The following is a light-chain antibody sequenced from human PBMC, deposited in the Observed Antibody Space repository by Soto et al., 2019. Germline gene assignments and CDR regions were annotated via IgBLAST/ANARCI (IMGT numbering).Light chain of an antibody. J-gene: IGLJ1*01. CDR1: SSDVGGYNY. Sequence: QSALNQPPSASGSPGQSVTISCTGTSSDVGGYNYVSWYQHHPGKAPKLIIYEVYKRPSGVPDRFSGSKSGNTAALTVSGLQAEDEADYYCSSYVGTNSYVFGTGTKLTVL. CDR3: SSYVGTNSYV. CDR2: EVY. V-gene: IGLV2-8*01.